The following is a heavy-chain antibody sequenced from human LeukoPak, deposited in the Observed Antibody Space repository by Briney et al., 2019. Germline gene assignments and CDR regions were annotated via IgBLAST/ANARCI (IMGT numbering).Heavy chain of an antibody. D-gene: IGHD6-19*01. CDR1: GFTFDDNA. Sequence: GGSLRLSCAASGFTFDDNAMHWVRQAPGKGLEWVSGISWNSHSIGYADSVKGRFTISRDNAKNSPYLQMNSLRADDTALYYCVKDWGSSGKGNFQHWGQGTLVTVSS. J-gene: IGHJ1*01. V-gene: IGHV3-9*01. CDR3: VKDWGSSGKGNFQH. CDR2: ISWNSHSI.